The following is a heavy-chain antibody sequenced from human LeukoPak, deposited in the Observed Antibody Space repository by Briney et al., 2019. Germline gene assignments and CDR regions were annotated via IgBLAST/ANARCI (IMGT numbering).Heavy chain of an antibody. CDR1: GYTLAAYY. CDR2: INTASGGT. J-gene: IGHJ4*02. D-gene: IGHD1/OR15-1a*01. CDR3: ARDWEHAFDF. Sequence: WASVKVSCKTSGYTLAAYYIHWVRQAPGQGLEWMGWINTASGGTSYAQKLQGRVTMTGDTSIGTAYMELSRLTSDDTAVYYCARDWEHAFDFWGQGTLVTVSS. V-gene: IGHV1-2*02.